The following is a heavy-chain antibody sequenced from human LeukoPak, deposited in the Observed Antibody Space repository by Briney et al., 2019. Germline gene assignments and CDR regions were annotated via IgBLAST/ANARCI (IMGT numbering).Heavy chain of an antibody. D-gene: IGHD5-12*01. Sequence: ASVKVSCKASGYTFTGYYMHWVRQAPGQGLEWMGWINPNSGGTNYAQKFQGRVTMTRDTSISTAYMELSRLRSDDTAVYYCARYAPQYSGYDDGLDYWGQGTLVTVSS. J-gene: IGHJ4*02. CDR1: GYTFTGYY. CDR3: ARYAPQYSGYDDGLDY. V-gene: IGHV1-2*02. CDR2: INPNSGGT.